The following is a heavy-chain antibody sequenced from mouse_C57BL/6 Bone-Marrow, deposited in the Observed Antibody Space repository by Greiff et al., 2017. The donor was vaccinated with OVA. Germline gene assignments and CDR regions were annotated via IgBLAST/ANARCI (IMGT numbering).Heavy chain of an antibody. CDR1: GYTFTDYE. CDR2: IDPETGGT. CDR3: TMGGLRPWFAY. Sequence: VQLQQSGAELVRPGASVTLSCKASGYTFTDYEMHWVKQTPVHGLEWIGAIDPETGGTAYNQTFTGKALLTAANSSSTAYMELRRLTSEDSACYYCTMGGLRPWFAYWGQGTLVTVSA. D-gene: IGHD2-4*01. J-gene: IGHJ3*01. V-gene: IGHV1-15*01.